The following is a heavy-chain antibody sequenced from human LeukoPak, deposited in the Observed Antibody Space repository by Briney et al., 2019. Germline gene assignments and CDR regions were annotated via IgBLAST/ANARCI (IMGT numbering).Heavy chain of an antibody. CDR2: ISGSGGST. D-gene: IGHD1-1*01. Sequence: GGSLRLPCAASGFTFSSYAMSWVRQAPGKGLEWVSAISGSGGSTYYADSVKGRFTISRDNSKNTLYLQMNSLRAEDTAVYYCASVQSRVGDLGGVDYWGEGTLVTVSS. J-gene: IGHJ4*02. CDR1: GFTFSSYA. CDR3: ASVQSRVGDLGGVDY. V-gene: IGHV3-23*01.